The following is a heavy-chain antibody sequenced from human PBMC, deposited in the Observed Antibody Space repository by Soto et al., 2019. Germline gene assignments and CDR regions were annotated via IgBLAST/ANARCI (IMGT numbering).Heavy chain of an antibody. CDR1: GESFSNYY. Sequence: QVQLQQWGAGLLKPSETLSLTCAVYGESFSNYYWSWIRQPPGKGLEWTGEIDYSGSTNYNPSLKSRLTISLDTSRKQFSLRLTSVTAADTAVFYCVRRGGGVYPFYFDYWGQGGLVTVSS. CDR2: IDYSGST. J-gene: IGHJ4*02. CDR3: VRRGGGVYPFYFDY. V-gene: IGHV4-34*01. D-gene: IGHD3-16*01.